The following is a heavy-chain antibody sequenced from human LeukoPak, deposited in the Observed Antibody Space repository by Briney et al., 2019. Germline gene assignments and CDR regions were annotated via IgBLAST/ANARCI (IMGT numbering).Heavy chain of an antibody. CDR2: IYYSGST. V-gene: IGHV4-39*07. Sequence: SQTLSLTCTVSGGSISSCSYYWGWIRQPPGKGLEWIGSIYYSGSTYYNPSLKSRVTISVDTSKNQFSLKLSSVTAADTAVYYCAIITKDYYYGMDVWGQGTTVTVSS. J-gene: IGHJ6*02. D-gene: IGHD3-10*01. CDR3: AIITKDYYYGMDV. CDR1: GGSISSCSYY.